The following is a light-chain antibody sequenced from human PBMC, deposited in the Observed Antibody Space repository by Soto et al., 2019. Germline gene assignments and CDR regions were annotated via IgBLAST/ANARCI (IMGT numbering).Light chain of an antibody. CDR3: QQYNNWPLT. CDR2: GAS. Sequence: EIVMTQSPATLSVSPGERATLSCRASQSVSSNLAWYQQKPGQAPRLLIYGASTRATVIPARFSGSGSGTEFTLTISSLQSEDFAAYYCQQYNNWPLTFGQGTRLRL. V-gene: IGKV3-15*01. CDR1: QSVSSN. J-gene: IGKJ5*01.